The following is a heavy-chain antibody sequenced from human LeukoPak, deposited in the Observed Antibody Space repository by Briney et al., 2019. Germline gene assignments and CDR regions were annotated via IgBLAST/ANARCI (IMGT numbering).Heavy chain of an antibody. CDR2: IYTSGST. CDR1: GGSISSYY. Sequence: SETLSLTCTVSGGSISSYYWSWIRQPAGKGLEWIGRIYTSGSTNYNPSLKSRATISVDTSKNQFSLKLSYVTAADTAVYYCARDEDNSGRYYYYMDVWGKGTTVTVSS. J-gene: IGHJ6*03. CDR3: ARDEDNSGRYYYYMDV. V-gene: IGHV4-4*07. D-gene: IGHD3-22*01.